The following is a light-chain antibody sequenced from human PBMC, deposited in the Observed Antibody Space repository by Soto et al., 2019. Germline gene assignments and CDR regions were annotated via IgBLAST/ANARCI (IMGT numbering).Light chain of an antibody. Sequence: EIVLIQSPATLSLSAGERSTLSCRAIQSVSRYLAWYQQKPGQAPRLLIYDTSNRATGIPPRFSGSGSGTDFTLTISSLEPEDFAVYYCQQYNNWPLTFGGGTKVDIK. V-gene: IGKV3-11*01. CDR3: QQYNNWPLT. CDR2: DTS. CDR1: QSVSRY. J-gene: IGKJ4*01.